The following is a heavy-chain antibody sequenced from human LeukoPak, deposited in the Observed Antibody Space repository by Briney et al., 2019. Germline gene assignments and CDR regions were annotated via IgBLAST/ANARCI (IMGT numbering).Heavy chain of an antibody. Sequence: GGSLRLSCVVSGFSISDSYMTWIRQTPGKGLEWLAYISGSGSDIYFADSVKGRFTISRDNAKNSLYLQMNSLRPEDTALYYCSTDPRLLMYWGHGTLVTVSS. CDR2: ISGSGSDI. CDR3: STDPRLLMY. J-gene: IGHJ4*01. D-gene: IGHD2-8*01. CDR1: GFSISDSY. V-gene: IGHV3-11*01.